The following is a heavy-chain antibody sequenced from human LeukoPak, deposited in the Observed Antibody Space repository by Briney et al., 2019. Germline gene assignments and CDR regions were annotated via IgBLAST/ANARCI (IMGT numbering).Heavy chain of an antibody. CDR1: GGSISSGSYY. CDR2: IYTSGST. V-gene: IGHV4-61*02. Sequence: SRTLSLTCTVSGGSISSGSYYWSWIRQPAGKGLEWIGRIYTSGSTNYNPSLKSRVTISVDTSKNQFSLKLSSVTAADTAVYYCARGDPYYDFWSGYYHEYFQHWGQGTLVTVSS. D-gene: IGHD3-3*01. J-gene: IGHJ1*01. CDR3: ARGDPYYDFWSGYYHEYFQH.